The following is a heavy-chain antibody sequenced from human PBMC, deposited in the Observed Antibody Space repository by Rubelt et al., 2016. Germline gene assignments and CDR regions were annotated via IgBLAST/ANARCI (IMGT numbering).Heavy chain of an antibody. CDR1: SSYG. Sequence: SSYGMHWVRQAPGKGLEWVAVVSYDGNTKHYADSVKGRFTISRDNSKNTLYLQMNSLRAEDTAVYYCARGGGIAVAGDAFDIWGQGTMVTVSS. V-gene: IGHV3-30*03. D-gene: IGHD6-19*01. CDR3: ARGGGIAVAGDAFDI. CDR2: VSYDGNTK. J-gene: IGHJ3*02.